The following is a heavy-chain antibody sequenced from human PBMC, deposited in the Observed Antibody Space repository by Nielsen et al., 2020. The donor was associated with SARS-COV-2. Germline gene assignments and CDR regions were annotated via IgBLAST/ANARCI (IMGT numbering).Heavy chain of an antibody. Sequence: SETLSLTCTVSGGSISSSSYYWGWIRQPPGKGLEWIGSIYYSGSTYYNPSLKSRVTISVDTSKNQFSLKLSSVTAADTAVYYCARSDIVVVPAALGTVYYYYYYMDVWGKGTTVTVSS. D-gene: IGHD2-2*01. V-gene: IGHV4-39*07. CDR1: GGSISSSSYY. CDR3: ARSDIVVVPAALGTVYYYYYYMDV. J-gene: IGHJ6*03. CDR2: IYYSGST.